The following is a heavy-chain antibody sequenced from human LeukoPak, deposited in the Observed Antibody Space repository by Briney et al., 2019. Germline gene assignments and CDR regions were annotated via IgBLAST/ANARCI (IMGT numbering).Heavy chain of an antibody. J-gene: IGHJ4*02. V-gene: IGHV3-23*01. Sequence: GGSLRLSCAASGFTFSSYAMSWVRQAPGKGLEWVSAISGSGGSTYYADSVKGRFTISRDNSKNTLYLQMNSLRAEETAVYYCAKGSMVGVLCCFDYWGQGTLVTVSS. D-gene: IGHD3-10*01. CDR3: AKGSMVGVLCCFDY. CDR2: ISGSGGST. CDR1: GFTFSSYA.